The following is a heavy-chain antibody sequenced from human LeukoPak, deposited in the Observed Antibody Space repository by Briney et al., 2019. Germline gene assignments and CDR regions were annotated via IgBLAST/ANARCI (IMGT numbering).Heavy chain of an antibody. J-gene: IGHJ6*03. Sequence: ETLSLTCTVSGGSISSSSYYWVWIRQSPGKGLEWIGYVYYSGSTYYNPSLKSRVTISVDTSKNQFSLKLSSVTATDTAVYYCARELKVYYYYYYMDVWGKGTTVTVSS. V-gene: IGHV4-39*07. CDR2: VYYSGST. CDR1: GGSISSSSYY. CDR3: ARELKVYYYYYYMDV.